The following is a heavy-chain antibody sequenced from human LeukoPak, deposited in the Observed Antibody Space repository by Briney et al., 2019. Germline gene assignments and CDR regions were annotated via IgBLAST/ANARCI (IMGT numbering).Heavy chain of an antibody. J-gene: IGHJ4*02. CDR1: GFSVSSNY. CDR2: IYSGGST. Sequence: PGGSLRLSCAASGFSVSSNYMNWVRQAPGKGLEWVSVIYSGGSTYYADSVKGRFTASRDNSKNTLSLQMNGLRVDDTAVYFCAKANYIWNDSPFDSWGQGALVTVSS. V-gene: IGHV3-53*01. CDR3: AKANYIWNDSPFDS. D-gene: IGHD1-1*01.